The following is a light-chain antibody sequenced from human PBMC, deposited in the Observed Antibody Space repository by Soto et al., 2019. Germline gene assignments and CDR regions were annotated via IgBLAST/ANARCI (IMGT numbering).Light chain of an antibody. CDR1: QSVSNY. CDR3: QQYGSSPHT. V-gene: IGKV3-11*01. CDR2: DAS. Sequence: EIVLTQSPATLSLSPGERATLSCRASQSVSNYLAWYQRKPGQAPRLLIYDASSRATGIPARFSGSGSGTDFTLTISSLEPEDFAVYYCQQYGSSPHTFGQGTRLEIK. J-gene: IGKJ5*01.